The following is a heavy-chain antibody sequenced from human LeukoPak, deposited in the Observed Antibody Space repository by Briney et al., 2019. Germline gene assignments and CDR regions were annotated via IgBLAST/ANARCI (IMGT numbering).Heavy chain of an antibody. CDR2: VRSDGTSK. CDR1: GFTFSDFG. CDR3: AKDRDDYGDDC. J-gene: IGHJ4*02. Sequence: GGSLRLSCAASGFTFSDFGMHWVRQAPGKGLEWVALVRSDGTSKYYADSVKGRFTISRDNSKNTLYLQTNSLRAEDTAVYYCAKDRDDYGDDCWGQGILVTVST. V-gene: IGHV3-30*02. D-gene: IGHD4-17*01.